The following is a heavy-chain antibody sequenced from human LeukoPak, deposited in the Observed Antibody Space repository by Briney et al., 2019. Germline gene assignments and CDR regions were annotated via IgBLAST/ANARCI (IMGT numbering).Heavy chain of an antibody. Sequence: SETLSLTCTVYGGSFSGSNWSWLRQPPGKGLEWIGEINHAGGTNYNPSLRGRITISLDTSKNQFSLKLTSMTAADTALYYCARSSPVGYDFWGQGTLVTVSS. CDR2: INHAGGT. J-gene: IGHJ4*02. D-gene: IGHD1-26*01. CDR1: GGSFSGSN. V-gene: IGHV4-34*01. CDR3: ARSSPVGYDF.